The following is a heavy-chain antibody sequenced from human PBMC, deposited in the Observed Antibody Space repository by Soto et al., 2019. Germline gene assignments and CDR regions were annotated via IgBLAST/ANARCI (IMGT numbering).Heavy chain of an antibody. CDR1: GFTFTRYS. D-gene: IGHD3-10*01. CDR2: ISSTTNYI. CDR3: ARESGDLTSIFDY. Sequence: GGSLRLSCAASGFTFTRYSMNWVRQAPGKGLEWVSSISSTTNYIYYGDSMKGRFTISRDNAKNSLYLEMNSLRAEDTAAYCCARESGDLTSIFDYWGQGTLVTVSS. V-gene: IGHV3-21*06. J-gene: IGHJ4*02.